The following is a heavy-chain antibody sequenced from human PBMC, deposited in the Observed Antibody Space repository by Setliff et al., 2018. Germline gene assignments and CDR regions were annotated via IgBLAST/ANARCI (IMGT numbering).Heavy chain of an antibody. Sequence: ASETLSLTCTVSGDSISDASIMAWIRQPPGKGLEFIGYVFYNGAAKYDPSLKSRVTMSVDTSKTQFSLKLNSMTTADTAVYYCARGGTYRYFDFWGQGAPVTVSS. CDR1: GDSISDAS. V-gene: IGHV4-59*01. J-gene: IGHJ4*02. CDR3: ARGGTYRYFDF. CDR2: VFYNGAA.